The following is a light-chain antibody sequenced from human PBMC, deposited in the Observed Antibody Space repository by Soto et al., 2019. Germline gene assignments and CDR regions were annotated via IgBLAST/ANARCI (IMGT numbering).Light chain of an antibody. CDR1: QSVSSN. J-gene: IGKJ1*01. CDR3: QQYNNWQVT. V-gene: IGKV3-15*01. CDR2: GAF. Sequence: EIVVTQSPSTLSLSPGERATLSCRASQSVSSNLAWYQQKPGQAPRLLISGAFTRATGIPARFSGSGSGTEFTLTISSLQSEDFAVYYCQQYNNWQVTFGQGTKVDIK.